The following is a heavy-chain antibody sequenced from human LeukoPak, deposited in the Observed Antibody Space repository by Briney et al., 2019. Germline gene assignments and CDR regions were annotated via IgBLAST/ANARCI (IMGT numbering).Heavy chain of an antibody. D-gene: IGHD3-3*01. CDR3: AREVGGFLEWLLPYYYYGMDV. Sequence: GGSLRLSCAASGFTFSTYSMNWVRQAPGKGLEWVSYISSSSSTIYYADSVKGRFTISRDNAKNSLYLQMNSLRAEDTAVYYCAREVGGFLEWLLPYYYYGMDVWGQGTTVTVSS. J-gene: IGHJ6*02. CDR1: GFTFSTYS. V-gene: IGHV3-48*01. CDR2: ISSSSSTI.